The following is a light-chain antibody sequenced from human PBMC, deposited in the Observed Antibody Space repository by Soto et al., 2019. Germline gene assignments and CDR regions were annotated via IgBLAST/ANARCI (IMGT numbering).Light chain of an antibody. CDR2: WAS. CDR1: QSVLYSSNNKNY. Sequence: DIVMTQSPDSLAVSLGERATINCKSSQSVLYSSNNKNYLAWYQHKPGQPPKLLMYWASTRESRVPDRFSGSGSGTDFTLTISSLQAEDVAVYYCEQYYTTPYTFGQGTKLEIK. J-gene: IGKJ2*01. CDR3: EQYYTTPYT. V-gene: IGKV4-1*01.